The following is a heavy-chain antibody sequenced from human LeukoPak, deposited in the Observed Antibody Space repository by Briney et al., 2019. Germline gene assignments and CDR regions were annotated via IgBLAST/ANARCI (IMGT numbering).Heavy chain of an antibody. CDR2: IYTSGTT. CDR3: ARMYGAYVSFDY. Sequence: PSETLSLTCTVSGGSISSYYWSWIRQPAGKGLEWIGRIYTSGTTNYNPSVKSRVTMSVDTSKNQFSLKLSSVTAADTALYYCARMYGAYVSFDYWGQGTLVTVSS. CDR1: GGSISSYY. D-gene: IGHD4/OR15-4a*01. V-gene: IGHV4-4*07. J-gene: IGHJ4*02.